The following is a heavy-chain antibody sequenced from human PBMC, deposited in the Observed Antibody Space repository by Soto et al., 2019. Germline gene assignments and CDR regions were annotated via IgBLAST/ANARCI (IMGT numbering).Heavy chain of an antibody. CDR3: ARDQRGGMDV. V-gene: IGHV4-30-2*01. J-gene: IGHJ6*02. CDR1: GGSISSGGYS. Sequence: SETLSLTCAVSGGSISSGGYSWSWIRQPPGKGLEWIGYIYHSGSTYYNPSLKSRVTISVDRSKNQFSLKLSSVTAADTAVYYCARDQRGGMDVWGQGTTVTVSS. CDR2: IYHSGST. D-gene: IGHD3-10*01.